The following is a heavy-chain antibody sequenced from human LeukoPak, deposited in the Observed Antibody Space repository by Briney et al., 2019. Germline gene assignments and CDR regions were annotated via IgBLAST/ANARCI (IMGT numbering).Heavy chain of an antibody. CDR3: ARDPAIGYFDY. CDR1: GFTFISYE. J-gene: IGHJ4*02. D-gene: IGHD3-22*01. Sequence: PGGSLRLSCAASGFTFISYEMNWVRQAPGKGLEWVSDISRSGSDVYCADSVKGRFTISRDNAKNLVYLQMNNLRVEDTAVYYCARDPAIGYFDYWGQGTLVTVSS. V-gene: IGHV3-48*03. CDR2: ISRSGSDV.